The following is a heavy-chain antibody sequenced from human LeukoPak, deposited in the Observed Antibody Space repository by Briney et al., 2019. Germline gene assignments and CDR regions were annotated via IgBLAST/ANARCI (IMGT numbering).Heavy chain of an antibody. CDR1: GGSISSYY. J-gene: IGHJ5*02. CDR3: ARHRAYDSGTYYRWFDP. D-gene: IGHD3-22*01. Sequence: SETLSLTCTVSGGSISSYYWSWIRQPPGKGLEWIGYIYYSGDTNYNPSLKSRVTISVDTSKNQCPLKLTSVTAADTAVYYCARHRAYDSGTYYRWFDPWGPGTLVTVSS. CDR2: IYYSGDT. V-gene: IGHV4-59*08.